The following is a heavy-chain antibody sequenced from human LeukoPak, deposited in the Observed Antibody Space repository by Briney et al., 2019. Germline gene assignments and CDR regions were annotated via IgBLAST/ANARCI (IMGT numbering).Heavy chain of an antibody. CDR3: ARDLSIVEPPLYDS. CDR1: GGSFSIYY. D-gene: IGHD1-14*01. Sequence: SETLSLTCTVSGGSFSIYYWSWIRQPAGKGLEWIGRVYTSGTTKYHPSLKSRVTISLDTSENQFSLKLTSVTAADTAIYFCARDLSIVEPPLYDSWGQGTLVTVTS. CDR2: VYTSGTT. J-gene: IGHJ4*02. V-gene: IGHV4-4*07.